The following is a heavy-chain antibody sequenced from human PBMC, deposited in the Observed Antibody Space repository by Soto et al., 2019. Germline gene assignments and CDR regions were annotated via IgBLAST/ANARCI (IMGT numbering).Heavy chain of an antibody. CDR3: ARGPPFYYYYGMDV. J-gene: IGHJ6*02. CDR2: INHSGST. Sequence: SETLSLTCAVYGGSFSGYYWSWIRQPPGKGLEWIGEINHSGSTNYNPSLKSRVTISVDTSKNQFSLKLSSVTAADTAVYYCARGPPFYYYYGMDVWGQWTTVTVS. CDR1: GGSFSGYY. V-gene: IGHV4-34*01.